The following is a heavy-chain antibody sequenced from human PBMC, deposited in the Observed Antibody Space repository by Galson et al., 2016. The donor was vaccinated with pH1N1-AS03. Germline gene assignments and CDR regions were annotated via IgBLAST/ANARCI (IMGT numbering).Heavy chain of an antibody. CDR1: GFSVTDNY. J-gene: IGHJ6*02. Sequence: SLRLSCAASGFSVTDNYMNWVRQTPGGRLEWVANIRHDAGEIYYAETVRGRFTISRDNAKESLYLQMNSLRFEDTAVYYCGRGMDVWGHGTTVTVSS. CDR3: GRGMDV. D-gene: IGHD1-26*01. V-gene: IGHV3-7*03. CDR2: IRHDAGEI.